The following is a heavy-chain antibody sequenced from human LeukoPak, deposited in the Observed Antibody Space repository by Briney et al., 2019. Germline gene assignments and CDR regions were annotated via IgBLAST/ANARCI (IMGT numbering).Heavy chain of an antibody. D-gene: IGHD1-1*01. V-gene: IGHV3-48*01. CDR3: ARGAGGNDHYWYFDV. J-gene: IGHJ2*01. CDR2: ISSSSSTI. Sequence: GGSLRLSCAASGFTFSSYSMNWVRQAPGKGLEWVSYISSSSSTIYYADSVKGRFTISRDNAKNSLYLQMNSLRAEDTAVYYCARGAGGNDHYWYFDVWGRGTLVTVSS. CDR1: GFTFSSYS.